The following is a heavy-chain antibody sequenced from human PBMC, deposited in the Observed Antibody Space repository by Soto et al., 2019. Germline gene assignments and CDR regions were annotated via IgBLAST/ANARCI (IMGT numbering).Heavy chain of an antibody. CDR1: GYTLGEVS. CDR3: AIAAYCSGATCYSGYNWFDP. CDR2: FDPENDET. J-gene: IGHJ5*02. Sequence: XSVKGSCEVSGYTLGEVSIHWVRQTPVKGLEWMGGFDPENDETSYAQKFQGRVTLTEDTSTDTAYLELSSLRSEDTAIYYCAIAAYCSGATCYSGYNWFDPWGQGTQVTVSS. V-gene: IGHV1-24*01. D-gene: IGHD2-2*01.